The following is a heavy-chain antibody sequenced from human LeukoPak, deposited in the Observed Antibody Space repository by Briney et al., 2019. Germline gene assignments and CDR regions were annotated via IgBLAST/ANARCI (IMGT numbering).Heavy chain of an antibody. CDR1: GGSVSSGDYY. CDR2: IYHSGST. V-gene: IGHV4-31*03. J-gene: IGHJ4*02. CDR3: ARKGGSYYFFHY. Sequence: SETLSLTCTVSGGSVSSGDYYWTWIRQLPGKGLEWIGYIYHSGSTYYNPSLRSRVTMSVDTSQNQFSLKLTSVTAADTAVYYCARKGGSYYFFHYRGQGTLGTVSS. D-gene: IGHD1-26*01.